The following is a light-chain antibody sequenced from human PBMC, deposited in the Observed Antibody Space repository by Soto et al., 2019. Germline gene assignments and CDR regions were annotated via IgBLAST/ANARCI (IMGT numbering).Light chain of an antibody. CDR2: TAS. J-gene: IGKJ5*01. CDR1: QSISRY. CDR3: QQSYSTPIT. Sequence: DIQITQSQSSLSASVGDRVTITCRASQSISRYLNWYQQKLGKAPKLLIYTASSLQSGVPSRFSGSGSGTDFTLTISSLQPEDFATYFCQQSYSTPITFGQGTRLEVK. V-gene: IGKV1-39*01.